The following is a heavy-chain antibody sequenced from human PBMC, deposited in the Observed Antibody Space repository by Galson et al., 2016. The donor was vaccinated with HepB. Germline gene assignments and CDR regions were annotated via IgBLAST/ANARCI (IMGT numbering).Heavy chain of an antibody. CDR3: AREHQGIAAAILDY. J-gene: IGHJ4*02. D-gene: IGHD6-25*01. CDR1: GFTFSHYA. V-gene: IGHV3-23*01. CDR2: IGGGGGNT. Sequence: SLRLSCAASGFTFSHYAMAWVRQAPGKGLEWVSTIGGGGGNTHYADSVKGRFTISRDNSKNTLYLQLNSLRAEDTAVYYCAREHQGIAAAILDYWGQGTLVTVST.